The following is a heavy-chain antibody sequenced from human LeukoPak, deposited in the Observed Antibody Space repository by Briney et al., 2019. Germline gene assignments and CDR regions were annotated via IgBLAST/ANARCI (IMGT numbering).Heavy chain of an antibody. V-gene: IGHV3-7*01. D-gene: IGHD4-11*01. CDR3: ARDWYSNYLHY. CDR2: IKEDGSEK. J-gene: IGHJ4*02. CDR1: GFTFSTYW. Sequence: GGSLRLSCAASGFTFSTYWMSWVRQAPGKGLEWVANIKEDGSEKYYVDSVKGRFTISRDNVKNSLYLQMHSLRAEDTAVYYCARDWYSNYLHYWGQGTLVTVSS.